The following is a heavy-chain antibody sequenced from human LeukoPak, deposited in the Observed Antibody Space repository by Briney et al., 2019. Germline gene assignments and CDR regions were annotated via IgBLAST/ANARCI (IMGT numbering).Heavy chain of an antibody. CDR2: VNHSGST. Sequence: PSETLSLTCAVYGGSFSGYYWSWIRQPPGKGLEWIGEVNHSGSTNYNPSLKSRVTISVDTSKNQFSLKLSSVTAADTAVYYCARSPFVDYYCSGGSCYSGSFDYWGQGTLVTVSS. J-gene: IGHJ4*02. CDR1: GGSFSGYY. V-gene: IGHV4-34*01. CDR3: ARSPFVDYYCSGGSCYSGSFDY. D-gene: IGHD2-15*01.